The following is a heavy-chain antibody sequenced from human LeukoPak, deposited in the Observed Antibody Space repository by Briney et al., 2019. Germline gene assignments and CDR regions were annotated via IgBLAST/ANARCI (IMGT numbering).Heavy chain of an antibody. J-gene: IGHJ6*02. V-gene: IGHV3-11*04. CDR3: ARSNCSSTSCYTRSYYYYGMDV. D-gene: IGHD2-2*02. CDR2: ISSSGSTI. CDR1: GFTFSDYY. Sequence: GGSLRLSCAASGFTFSDYYMSWIRQAPGKGLEWVSYISSSGSTIYYADSVKGRFTISRDNSKNTLYLQMNSLRAEDTAVYYCARSNCSSTSCYTRSYYYYGMDVWGQGTTVTVSS.